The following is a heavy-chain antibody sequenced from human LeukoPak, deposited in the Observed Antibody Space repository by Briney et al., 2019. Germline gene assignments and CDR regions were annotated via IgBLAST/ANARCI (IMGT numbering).Heavy chain of an antibody. D-gene: IGHD3-10*01. Sequence: SETLSLTCAVSGYSISSGYYWGWIRQPPGKGLEWIGSIYHSGSTYYNPSLKSRVTISVDTSKNQFSLKLSSVTAADTAVYYCARAVVRGIWFDPWGQGTLVTVSS. V-gene: IGHV4-38-2*01. CDR2: IYHSGST. CDR3: ARAVVRGIWFDP. J-gene: IGHJ5*02. CDR1: GYSISSGYY.